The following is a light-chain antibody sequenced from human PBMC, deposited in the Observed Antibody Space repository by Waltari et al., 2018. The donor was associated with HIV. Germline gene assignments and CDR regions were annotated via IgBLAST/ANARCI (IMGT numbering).Light chain of an antibody. Sequence: QSALTQPASVSGSPGQSITISCTGTSNDAGGYKYLSWYQQHPGKAPKVVIYEVSNRPSGVANRFSGSKSGNTASLTISGLQAEDEADYYCSSYASTSTRVFGGGTKLTVL. CDR1: SNDAGGYKY. CDR3: SSYASTSTRV. V-gene: IGLV2-14*01. J-gene: IGLJ3*02. CDR2: EVS.